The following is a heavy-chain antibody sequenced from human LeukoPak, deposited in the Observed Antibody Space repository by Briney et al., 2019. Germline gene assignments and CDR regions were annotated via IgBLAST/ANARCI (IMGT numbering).Heavy chain of an antibody. V-gene: IGHV4-59*11. CDR1: GGSISSHY. CDR2: IYYSGSP. D-gene: IGHD3-22*01. CDR3: ARANRGYYDSSGYSPWFDP. J-gene: IGHJ5*02. Sequence: SETLSLTCTVSGGSISSHYWSWIRQPPGKGLEWIGYIYYSGSPYHNPSLKSRVTISVDTSKNQFSLKLSSVTSADTAVYYCARANRGYYDSSGYSPWFDPWGQGTLVTVSS.